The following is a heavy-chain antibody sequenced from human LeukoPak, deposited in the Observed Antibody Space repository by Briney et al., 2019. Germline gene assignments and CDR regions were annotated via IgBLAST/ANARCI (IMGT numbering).Heavy chain of an antibody. J-gene: IGHJ6*02. CDR3: ARASTFGTGYYNPFDYYYYGMDV. CDR2: INPNSGGT. CDR1: GYTFTGYY. Sequence: ASVKVSCKASGYTFTGYYMHWVRQAPGQGLEWMGWINPNSGGTNYAQKFQGRVTMTRDTSISTAYMELSRLRSDDTAVYYCARASTFGTGYYNPFDYYYYGMDVWGQGTTVTVSS. D-gene: IGHD3/OR15-3a*01. V-gene: IGHV1-2*02.